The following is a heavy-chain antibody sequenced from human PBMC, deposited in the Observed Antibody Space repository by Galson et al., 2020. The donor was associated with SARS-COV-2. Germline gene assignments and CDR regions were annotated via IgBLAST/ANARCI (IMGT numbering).Heavy chain of an antibody. CDR2: IKQDGSEK. D-gene: IGHD6-6*01. V-gene: IGHV3-7*03. Sequence: GESLKISCAASGFTFSSYWMSWVRQAPGKGLEWVANIKQDGSEKYYVDSVKGRFTISRDNAKNLLYLQMNSLRAEDTAVFYCARGGQLGAVDIWGQGTVVTVSS. CDR1: GFTFSSYW. J-gene: IGHJ3*02. CDR3: ARGGQLGAVDI.